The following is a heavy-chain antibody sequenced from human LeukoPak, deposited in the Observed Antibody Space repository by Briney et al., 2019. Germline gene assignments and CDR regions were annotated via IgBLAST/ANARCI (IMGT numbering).Heavy chain of an antibody. J-gene: IGHJ5*02. V-gene: IGHV3-64*01. CDR1: GFTFSSYA. Sequence: PGGSLRLSCAASGFTFSSYAMHWVRQAPGKGLEYVSAISSNGGSTYYANSVKGRFTISRDNSKNTLYLQMGSLRAEDMAVYYCARAFEDTAMVTLRYGVSGPFDPWGQGTLVTVSS. D-gene: IGHD5-18*01. CDR2: ISSNGGST. CDR3: ARAFEDTAMVTLRYGVSGPFDP.